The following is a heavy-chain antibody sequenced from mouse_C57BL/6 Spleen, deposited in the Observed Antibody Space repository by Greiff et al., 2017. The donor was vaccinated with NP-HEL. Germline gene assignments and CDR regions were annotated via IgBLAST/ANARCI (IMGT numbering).Heavy chain of an antibody. CDR3: TRDINTVGEGYFDV. Sequence: VQLKQSGTVLARPGASVKMSCKTSGYTFTSYWMHWVNQRPGQGLEWIGAIYPGNSDTSSNQKFKGKAKLTAVTSASTAYMELSSLTDEDSAVYYCTRDINTVGEGYFDVWGTGTTVTVSS. D-gene: IGHD1-1*01. V-gene: IGHV1-5*01. J-gene: IGHJ1*03. CDR1: GYTFTSYW. CDR2: IYPGNSDT.